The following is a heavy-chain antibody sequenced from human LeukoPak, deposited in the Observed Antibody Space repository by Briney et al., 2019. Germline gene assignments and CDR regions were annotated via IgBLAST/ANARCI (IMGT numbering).Heavy chain of an antibody. CDR3: ANTVTTSNYFDY. V-gene: IGHV3-30*18. J-gene: IGHJ4*02. D-gene: IGHD4-17*01. Sequence: PPGGSLRLSCAASGFTFSSYGMHWVSQAPGKGLEWVAVISYDGSNKYYADSVKGRFTISRDNSKNTLYLQMNSLRAEDTAVYYCANTVTTSNYFDYWGQGTLVTVSS. CDR1: GFTFSSYG. CDR2: ISYDGSNK.